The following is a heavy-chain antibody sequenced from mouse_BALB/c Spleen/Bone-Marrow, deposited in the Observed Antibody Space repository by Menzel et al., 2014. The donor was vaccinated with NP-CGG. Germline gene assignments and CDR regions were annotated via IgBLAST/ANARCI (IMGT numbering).Heavy chain of an antibody. CDR1: GYSITSGYY. Sequence: EVQLQQSGPGLVKPSQSLSLTCSVTGYSITSGYYWNWIRQFPGNKLEWMGYISYDGSNNYNPSLKNRISITRDTSKTQFFLKLNSVTTEDTATYYCARDRAMDYWGQGTSVTVSS. CDR3: ARDRAMDY. J-gene: IGHJ4*01. CDR2: ISYDGSN. V-gene: IGHV3-6*02.